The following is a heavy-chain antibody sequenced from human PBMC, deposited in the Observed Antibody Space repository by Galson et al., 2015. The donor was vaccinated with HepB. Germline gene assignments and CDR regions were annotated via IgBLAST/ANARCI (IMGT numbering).Heavy chain of an antibody. CDR1: GFTFSSYS. Sequence: SLRLSCAASGFTFSSYSMNWVRQAPGKGLEWVSHISSSSSTIYYADSVKGRFTISRDNAKNSLFLQMNSLRAGDTAVYYCARDSYCSGGSCYPEYFQHWGQGTLVTVSS. J-gene: IGHJ1*01. V-gene: IGHV3-48*04. CDR2: ISSSSSTI. D-gene: IGHD2-15*01. CDR3: ARDSYCSGGSCYPEYFQH.